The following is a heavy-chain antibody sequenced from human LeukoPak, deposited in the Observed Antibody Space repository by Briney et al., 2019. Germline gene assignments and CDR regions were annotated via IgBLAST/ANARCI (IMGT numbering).Heavy chain of an antibody. J-gene: IGHJ4*02. CDR1: GGSFSGYY. V-gene: IGHV4-34*01. D-gene: IGHD6-13*01. CDR3: ARGVGYSSSWIDY. CDR2: INHSGST. Sequence: SSETLSLTCAVYGGSFSGYYWSWIRQPPGKGLEGIGEINHSGSTNYNPSLKSRVTISVDTSKNQFSLKLSSVTAADTAVYYCARGVGYSSSWIDYWGQGTLVTVSS.